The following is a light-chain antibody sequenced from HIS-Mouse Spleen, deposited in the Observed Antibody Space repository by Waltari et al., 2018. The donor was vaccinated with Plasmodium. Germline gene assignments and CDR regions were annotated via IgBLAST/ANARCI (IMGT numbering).Light chain of an antibody. V-gene: IGKV1-12*01. J-gene: IGKJ2*01. CDR3: MQGTHWPYT. Sequence: DIKMTQSPSSVSESVGDRVTITCRASQAISSWLAWYQQKPGKAPKLLIYAASSLQSGVPSRFSGSGSGTDFTLKISRVEAEDVGVYYCMQGTHWPYTFGQGTKLEIK. CDR2: AAS. CDR1: QAISSW.